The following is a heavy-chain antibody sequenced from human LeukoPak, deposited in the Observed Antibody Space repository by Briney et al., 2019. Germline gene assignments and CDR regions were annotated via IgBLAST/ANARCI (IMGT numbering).Heavy chain of an antibody. D-gene: IGHD2-2*01. CDR2: FFLKGST. Sequence: SETLSLTCTVSGYSITSACYWGWIRQPPGKGLEWIGSFFLKGSTYYNPSLKSRVTISVDTSKNQFSLTLSSVTAADTAVYYCARVARCTSCFDVDYWGQGTLVTVSS. CDR3: ARVARCTSCFDVDY. V-gene: IGHV4-38-2*02. CDR1: GYSITSACY. J-gene: IGHJ4*02.